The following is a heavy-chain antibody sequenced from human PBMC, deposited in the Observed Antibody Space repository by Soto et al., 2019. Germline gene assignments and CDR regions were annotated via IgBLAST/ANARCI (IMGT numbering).Heavy chain of an antibody. CDR2: ISYDGSNK. V-gene: IGHV3-30-3*01. CDR3: ARDLVKQLGGLFYYYGMDV. D-gene: IGHD6-6*01. J-gene: IGHJ6*02. CDR1: GFTFSSYA. Sequence: QVQLVESGGGVVQPGRSLRLSCAASGFTFSSYAMHWVRQAPGKGLEWVAVISYDGSNKYYADSVKGRFTISRDNSKNTLYLQMNSLRAEDTAVYYCARDLVKQLGGLFYYYGMDVWGQGPTVTVSS.